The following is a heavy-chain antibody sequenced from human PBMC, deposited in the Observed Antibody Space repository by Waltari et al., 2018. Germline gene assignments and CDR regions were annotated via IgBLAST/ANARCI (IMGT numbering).Heavy chain of an antibody. Sequence: QVQLVQSGAEVKKPGASVKVSCTASGYTFTGYYMHWVRQAPGQGLEWMGWINPNSGGTNYAQKFQGWVTMTRDTSISTAYMELSRLRSDDTAVYYCARAVQLWSSSFDYWGQGTLVTVSS. CDR2: INPNSGGT. V-gene: IGHV1-2*04. D-gene: IGHD5-18*01. CDR1: GYTFTGYY. CDR3: ARAVQLWSSSFDY. J-gene: IGHJ4*02.